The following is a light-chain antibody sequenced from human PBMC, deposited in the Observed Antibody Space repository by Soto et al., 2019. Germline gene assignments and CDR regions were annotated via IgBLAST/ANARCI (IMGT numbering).Light chain of an antibody. Sequence: DIEMTQSPSSLSASVGDRVSITCRASQNMATFLNWYQHKPGKAPKPLIYSASTLQSGVPSRFSGSGSGPDFTLTITNVQPEDFAVYYCQQYGSSPITFGQGTRLEIK. CDR3: QQYGSSPIT. V-gene: IGKV1-39*01. J-gene: IGKJ5*01. CDR2: SAS. CDR1: QNMATF.